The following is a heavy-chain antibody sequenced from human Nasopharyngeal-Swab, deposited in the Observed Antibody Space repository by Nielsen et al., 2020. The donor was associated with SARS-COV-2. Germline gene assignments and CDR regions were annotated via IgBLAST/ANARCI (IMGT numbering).Heavy chain of an antibody. J-gene: IGHJ6*02. Sequence: GESLKISCAASGFTVSSNYMSWVRQAPGKRLEWVSDIYSGGSTYYADSVKGRFTIPRDNSKNTLYLQMNSLIAEDTAVYYCSRDLYRQQWPLYNYYGMDVWGQGTTVTVSS. CDR3: SRDLYRQQWPLYNYYGMDV. V-gene: IGHV3-53*01. CDR2: IYSGGST. CDR1: GFTVSSNY. D-gene: IGHD6-19*01.